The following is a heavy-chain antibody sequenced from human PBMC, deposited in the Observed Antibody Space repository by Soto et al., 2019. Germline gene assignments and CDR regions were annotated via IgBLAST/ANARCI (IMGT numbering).Heavy chain of an antibody. Sequence: PGGSLRLSCAASGFTFSSYSMNWVRQAPGRGLEWVSSISSSSSYIYYADSVKGRFTISKDNAKNSLYLQMNSLRAEDTAVYYCARDNGYGMDVWGQGTTVTVSS. J-gene: IGHJ6*02. V-gene: IGHV3-21*01. CDR3: ARDNGYGMDV. CDR1: GFTFSSYS. CDR2: ISSSSSYI.